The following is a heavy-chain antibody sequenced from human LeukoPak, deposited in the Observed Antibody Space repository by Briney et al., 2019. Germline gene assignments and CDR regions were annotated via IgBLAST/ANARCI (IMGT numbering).Heavy chain of an antibody. Sequence: ESGPTLVKPTQTLTLTCTFSGFSLSTSGVGVGWIRQPPGKALEWLALIYWNDDKRYSPSLKSRLTITKGTSKNQVVLTMTNMDPVDTATYYCAHRHPMRYFDYWGQGTLVTVSS. CDR2: IYWNDDK. V-gene: IGHV2-5*01. J-gene: IGHJ4*02. CDR1: GFSLSTSGVG. CDR3: AHRHPMRYFDY.